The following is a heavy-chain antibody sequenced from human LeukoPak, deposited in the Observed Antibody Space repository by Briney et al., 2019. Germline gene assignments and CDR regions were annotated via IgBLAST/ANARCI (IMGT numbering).Heavy chain of an antibody. CDR2: TYHSRST. CDR1: GYSISSDYY. Sequence: SETLSLTCAVSGYSISSDYYWGWLRQPPEKVQEWIGITYHSRSTYYNPSLKSRFTISVDTSKNQFSLKLSSLTALDTAVYYCASRSRLSFFVYWGQGTLVTVSS. J-gene: IGHJ4*02. V-gene: IGHV4-38-2*01. CDR3: ASRSRLSFFVY. D-gene: IGHD6-19*01.